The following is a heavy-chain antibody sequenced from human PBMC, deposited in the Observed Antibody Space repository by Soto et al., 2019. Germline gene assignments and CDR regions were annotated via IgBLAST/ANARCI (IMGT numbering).Heavy chain of an antibody. CDR2: IKQDGSEK. Sequence: EVQLMESGGGLVQPGGSLRLSCTASGFTFSNYWMPWARQAPGKGLEWVANIKQDGSEKHYVDSAKGRFTISRDNAKNSVYLQMNSLRAEDTAVYHCAKYSGSYGIENWGQGTLVTVSS. V-gene: IGHV3-7*01. J-gene: IGHJ4*02. D-gene: IGHD1-26*01. CDR3: AKYSGSYGIEN. CDR1: GFTFSNYW.